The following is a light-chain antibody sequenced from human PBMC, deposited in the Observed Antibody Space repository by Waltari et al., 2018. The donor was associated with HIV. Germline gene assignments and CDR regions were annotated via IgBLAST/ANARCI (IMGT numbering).Light chain of an antibody. CDR1: QSVSSY. V-gene: IGKV3-11*01. CDR2: DAS. CDR3: QQRSNWPLT. J-gene: IGKJ4*01. Sequence: EIVLTQSPAPLSLSPGERATLSCRASQSVSSYLAWYQQKPGQAPRLLNYDASNKATGLPARFRGRWSGTDFTLTISSLEPEDFAVYFCQQRSNWPLTFGGGTKVEIK.